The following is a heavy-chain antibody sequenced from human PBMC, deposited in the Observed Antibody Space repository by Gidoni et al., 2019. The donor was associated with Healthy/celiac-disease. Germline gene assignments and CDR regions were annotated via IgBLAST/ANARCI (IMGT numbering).Heavy chain of an antibody. J-gene: IGHJ3*02. CDR1: GYTLTDLA. Sequence: QVQLVQSGAEVRKPGASVTVSCKVSGYTLTDLAMHWVRQAPGKGLEWMGGLDPEDGETIYAQKFQGRVTMTEDTSTDTAYMELSSLRSEDTAVYYCATDPCSSTSCYSSFRAFDIWGQGTMVTVSS. CDR3: ATDPCSSTSCYSSFRAFDI. D-gene: IGHD2-2*01. CDR2: LDPEDGET. V-gene: IGHV1-24*01.